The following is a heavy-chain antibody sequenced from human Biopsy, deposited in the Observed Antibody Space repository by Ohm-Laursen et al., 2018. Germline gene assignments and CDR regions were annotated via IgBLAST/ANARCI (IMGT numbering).Heavy chain of an antibody. V-gene: IGHV3-21*06. CDR2: ITGGGNYI. CDR1: GVTLSGYA. Sequence: SLRLSCAAPGVTLSGYAMNWVRQAPGKGLEWVSSITGGGNYINYADSVRGRFTISRDNAKNSVYLVMSSLRAEDTAVYFCATAASAPPYFDLWGRGTVVTVSS. CDR3: ATAASAPPYFDL. J-gene: IGHJ4*02. D-gene: IGHD6-13*01.